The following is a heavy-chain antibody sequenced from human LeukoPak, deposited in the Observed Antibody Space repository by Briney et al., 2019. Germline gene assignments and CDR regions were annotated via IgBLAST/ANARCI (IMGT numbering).Heavy chain of an antibody. Sequence: ASVKVSCKASGYTFTCYYMHWVRQAPGQGLEWMGWINPNSGGTNYAQKFQGRVTMTRDTSISTAYMELSRLRSDDTAVYYCARGPLGGATTYYYYGMDVWGQGTTVTVSS. J-gene: IGHJ6*02. CDR1: GYTFTCYY. CDR3: ARGPLGGATTYYYYGMDV. D-gene: IGHD1-26*01. V-gene: IGHV1-2*02. CDR2: INPNSGGT.